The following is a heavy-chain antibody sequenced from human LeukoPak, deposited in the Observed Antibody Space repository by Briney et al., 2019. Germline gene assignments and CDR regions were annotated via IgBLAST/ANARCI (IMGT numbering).Heavy chain of an antibody. CDR1: GGTFSSYA. CDR3: ARAGIYSGYVLDY. V-gene: IGHV1-69*04. D-gene: IGHD5-12*01. J-gene: IGHJ4*02. CDR2: IIPILGIA. Sequence: SVKVSCKASGGTFSSYAISWVRQAPGQGLEWMGRIIPILGIANYAQKFQGRVTITADKSTSTAYMELSSLRSEDTAVYYCARAGIYSGYVLDYWGQGTLVTVS.